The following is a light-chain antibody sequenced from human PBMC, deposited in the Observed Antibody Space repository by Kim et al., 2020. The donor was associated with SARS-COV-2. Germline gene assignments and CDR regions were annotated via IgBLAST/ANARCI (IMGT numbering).Light chain of an antibody. CDR3: QQRRT. Sequence: SSLSASVGDRVTITCQASQDISKSLNWYQQKLGKAPKLLIYDASNLETGVPPRCSGSGSGTHFTFTITSLQPEDIATYYCQQRRTFGQGTKVNIK. J-gene: IGKJ2*02. CDR2: DAS. CDR1: QDISKS. V-gene: IGKV1-33*01.